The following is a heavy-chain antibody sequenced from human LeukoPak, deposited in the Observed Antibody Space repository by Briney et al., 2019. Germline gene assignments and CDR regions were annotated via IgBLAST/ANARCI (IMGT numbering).Heavy chain of an antibody. CDR1: RFTFSSYA. Sequence: GGSLRLSCAASRFTFSSYAMSWVRQAPGKGPEWVSAISGSGGSTYYADSVKGRFTISRDNSKNTLYLQMNSLRAEDTAVYYCAKALPITMVRGVRSAIFDYWGQGTLVTVSS. V-gene: IGHV3-23*01. CDR2: ISGSGGST. D-gene: IGHD3-10*01. J-gene: IGHJ4*02. CDR3: AKALPITMVRGVRSAIFDY.